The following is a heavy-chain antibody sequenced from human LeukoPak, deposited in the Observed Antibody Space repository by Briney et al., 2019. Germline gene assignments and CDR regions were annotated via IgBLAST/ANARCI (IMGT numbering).Heavy chain of an antibody. D-gene: IGHD2-2*01. Sequence: PGGSLRLSCAASGFTFSSHALSWVRQAPGKGLEWVSSLSGSGYNTYYADSVKGRFTISRDNSKNTVYLQMNSLIAEDTAVYYCAKDPYGTRYFDYWGQGTLVTVSS. J-gene: IGHJ4*02. CDR2: LSGSGYNT. CDR1: GFTFSSHA. V-gene: IGHV3-23*01. CDR3: AKDPYGTRYFDY.